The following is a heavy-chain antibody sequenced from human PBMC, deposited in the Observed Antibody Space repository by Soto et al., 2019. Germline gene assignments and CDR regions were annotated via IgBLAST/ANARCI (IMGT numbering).Heavy chain of an antibody. CDR1: GFFFSSYT. CDR3: AKARDQQWVRLPFDY. V-gene: IGHV3-23*01. J-gene: IGHJ4*02. Sequence: EVQLLESGGGLVQPGGSLRLSCVGSGFFFSSYTMTWVRQAPGKGLEWVSSFSATSENTYYADSVRGRFNISRDNYNNTLFLQMNILTAEDTAMYYCAKARDQQWVRLPFDYWGQGILVIVSS. CDR2: FSATSENT. D-gene: IGHD6-19*01.